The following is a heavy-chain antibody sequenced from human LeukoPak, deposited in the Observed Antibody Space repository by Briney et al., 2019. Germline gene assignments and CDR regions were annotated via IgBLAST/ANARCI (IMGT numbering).Heavy chain of an antibody. CDR2: IYYSGNT. CDR3: ARHGLGYDYEFDY. CDR1: GGSIGSSIYY. V-gene: IGHV4-39*01. D-gene: IGHD5-12*01. J-gene: IGHJ4*02. Sequence: SETLSLTCIVSGGSIGSSIYYWGWIRQPPGKGLEWIGSIYYSGNTYYNPSLKSRVTISVDTSKSQFSLKLSSVTAADTAVYYCARHGLGYDYEFDYWGQGTLVTVSS.